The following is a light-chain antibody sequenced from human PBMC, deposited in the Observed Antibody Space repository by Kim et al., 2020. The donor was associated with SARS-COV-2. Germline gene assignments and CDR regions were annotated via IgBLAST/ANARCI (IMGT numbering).Light chain of an antibody. V-gene: IGLV2-11*01. CDR3: FSYAGTNSLV. CDR2: DVT. J-gene: IGLJ3*02. CDR1: SSDVGGYNY. Sequence: QSALTQPRSVSGSPGQSVTISCTGTSSDVGGYNYVSWYQQKPGKVPKLMIYDVTKRPSGVPDRFSGSKSGNTASLTISGLQAEDEADYYCFSYAGTNSLVFGGGTQLTVL.